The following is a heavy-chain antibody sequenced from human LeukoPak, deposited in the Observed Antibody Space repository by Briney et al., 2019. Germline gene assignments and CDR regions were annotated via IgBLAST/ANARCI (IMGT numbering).Heavy chain of an antibody. CDR2: ISSSSSYI. CDR3: ASVRIAAADSY. D-gene: IGHD6-13*01. Sequence: GGSLRLSCAASGFTFSSYSMNWVRQAPGKGLEWVSSISSSSSYIYYADLVKGRFTISRDNAKNSLYLQMNSLRAEDTAVYYCASVRIAAADSYWGQGTLVTVSS. V-gene: IGHV3-21*01. CDR1: GFTFSSYS. J-gene: IGHJ4*02.